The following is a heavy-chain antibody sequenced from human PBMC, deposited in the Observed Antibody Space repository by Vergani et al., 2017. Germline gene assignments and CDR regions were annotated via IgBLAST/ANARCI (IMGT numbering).Heavy chain of an antibody. D-gene: IGHD2-2*01. CDR1: GGTFSSYA. V-gene: IGHV1-69*01. Sequence: QVQLVQSGAEVKKPGSSVKVSCKASGGTFSSYAISWVRQAPGQGLEWMGGIIPIFGTAKYAQKFQGRVTITADESTSTAYMELSSLRSEDTAVYYCARVEYCSSTSCYAPTHYYYYYGMDVWGQGTTVTVSS. CDR2: IIPIFGTA. J-gene: IGHJ6*02. CDR3: ARVEYCSSTSCYAPTHYYYYYGMDV.